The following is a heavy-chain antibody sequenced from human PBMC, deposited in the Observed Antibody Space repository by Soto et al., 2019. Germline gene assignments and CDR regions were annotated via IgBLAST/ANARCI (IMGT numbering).Heavy chain of an antibody. CDR1: GGSISSSSYY. Sequence: SETLSLTCTVSGGSISSSSYYWGWIRQPPGKGLEWIGSIYYSGSTYYNPSLKSRVTISVDTSKNQFSLELSSVTAADTAVYYCASVGPGYYYGMDVWGQGTTVTVSS. CDR3: ASVGPGYYYGMDV. D-gene: IGHD1-26*01. J-gene: IGHJ6*02. V-gene: IGHV4-39*01. CDR2: IYYSGST.